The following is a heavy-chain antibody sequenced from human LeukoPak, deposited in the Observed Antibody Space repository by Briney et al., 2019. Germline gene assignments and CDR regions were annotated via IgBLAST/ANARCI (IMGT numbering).Heavy chain of an antibody. D-gene: IGHD3-22*01. J-gene: IGHJ6*02. CDR3: AREMGSSGYYYNHYYYYGMDV. V-gene: IGHV1-2*04. CDR1: GYTFTGYY. CDR2: INPNSGGT. Sequence: ASVKVSCKASGYTFTGYYMHWVRQAPGQGLEWMGWINPNSGGTNYAQKFQGWVTMTRDTSISTAYMELSRLRSDDTAVYYCAREMGSSGYYYNHYYYYGMDVWGQGTTVTVSS.